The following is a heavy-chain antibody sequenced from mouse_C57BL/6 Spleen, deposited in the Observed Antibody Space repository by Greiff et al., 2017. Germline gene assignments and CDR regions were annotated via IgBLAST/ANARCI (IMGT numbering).Heavy chain of an antibody. D-gene: IGHD1-1*01. CDR1: GFSFNTYA. J-gene: IGHJ2*01. Sequence: GGGLVQPKGSLKLSCAASGFSFNTYAMNWVRQAPGKGLEWVARIRSKSNNYATYYADSVKDRFTISRDDSESMLYLQMNNLKTEDTAMYYCVGGRAYGSTYYFDYWGQGTTLTVSS. CDR2: IRSKSNNYAT. V-gene: IGHV10-1*01. CDR3: VGGRAYGSTYYFDY.